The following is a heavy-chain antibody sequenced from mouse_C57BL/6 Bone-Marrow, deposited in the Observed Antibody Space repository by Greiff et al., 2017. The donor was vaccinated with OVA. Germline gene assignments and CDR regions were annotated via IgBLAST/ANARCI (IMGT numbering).Heavy chain of an antibody. CDR3: ARGPFYWFAY. Sequence: VQRVESGAELAKPGASVKLSCKASGYTFTSYWMHWVKQRPGQGLEWIGYINPSSGYTKYNQKFKDKATLTADKSSSTAYMQLGSLTYEGSAVYYCARGPFYWFAYWGQGTLVTVSA. CDR1: GYTFTSYW. CDR2: INPSSGYT. V-gene: IGHV1-7*01. J-gene: IGHJ3*01.